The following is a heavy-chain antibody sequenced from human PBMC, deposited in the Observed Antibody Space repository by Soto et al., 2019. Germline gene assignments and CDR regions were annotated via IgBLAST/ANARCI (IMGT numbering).Heavy chain of an antibody. J-gene: IGHJ5*02. CDR1: GYTFTGYY. CDR2: INPNSGGT. D-gene: IGHD3-22*01. Sequence: ASVKVSCKASGYTFTGYYMHWVRQAPGQGLEWMGWINPNSGGTNYAQKFQGWVTMTRDTSISTAYMELSRLRSDDTAVYYCARDNDYYDSTGNNWFDPWGQGTLVTVSS. V-gene: IGHV1-2*04. CDR3: ARDNDYYDSTGNNWFDP.